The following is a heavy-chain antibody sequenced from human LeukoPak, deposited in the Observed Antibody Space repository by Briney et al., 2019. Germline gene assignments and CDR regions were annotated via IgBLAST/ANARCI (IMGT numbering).Heavy chain of an antibody. Sequence: PGRSLRLSCAASGFTFSSYAMYWVRQAPGKGLEWVAFIRYDGSNKYYADSVKGRFTISRDNSKNTLYLQMNSLRAEDTAVCYCAKDRAVGATGYYYYYMDVWGKGTTVTVSS. CDR1: GFTFSSYA. CDR2: IRYDGSNK. CDR3: AKDRAVGATGYYYYYMDV. D-gene: IGHD1-26*01. J-gene: IGHJ6*03. V-gene: IGHV3-30*02.